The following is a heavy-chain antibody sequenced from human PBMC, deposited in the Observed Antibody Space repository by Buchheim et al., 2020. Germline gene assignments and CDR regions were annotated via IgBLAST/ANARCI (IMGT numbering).Heavy chain of an antibody. D-gene: IGHD3-10*01. J-gene: IGHJ4*02. V-gene: IGHV3-7*01. CDR3: ARDGSGEYTKSFDY. Sequence: EVQLVESGGGLVQPGGSLRLSCVASGFTFSDYWMSWVRQAPGKGLEWVANMKQDGRVKQYVDSVKGRFTISRDNAKNSLYLQMNSLRVEDTAIYYCARDGSGEYTKSFDYWGQGIL. CDR2: MKQDGRVK. CDR1: GFTFSDYW.